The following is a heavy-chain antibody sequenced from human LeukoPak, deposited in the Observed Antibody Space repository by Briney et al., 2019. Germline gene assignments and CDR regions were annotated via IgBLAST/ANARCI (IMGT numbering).Heavy chain of an antibody. CDR3: ARDRVEMATIPDYYYYMDV. D-gene: IGHD5-24*01. V-gene: IGHV1-46*01. Sequence: ASVKVSCKASGYTFTSYYMHWVRQAPGQGLEWMGIINPCGGSTSYAQKFQGRVTMTRDMSTSTVYMELSSLRSEDTAVYYCARDRVEMATIPDYYYYMDVWGKGTTVTVSS. CDR1: GYTFTSYY. CDR2: INPCGGST. J-gene: IGHJ6*03.